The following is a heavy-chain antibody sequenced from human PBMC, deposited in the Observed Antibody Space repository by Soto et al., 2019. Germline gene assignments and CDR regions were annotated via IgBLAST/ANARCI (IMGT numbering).Heavy chain of an antibody. Sequence: EVQLVESGGGLVQPGGSQRLSCVASGFTFSEYGMSWVRQATGKRPEWVAGISGGGSALYADSGQGRFTIYRDNSKNTLYIQMISPRAEDTDIYYCAKEREGMGVPLFDYWGQGALVTVSS. CDR1: GFTFSEYG. J-gene: IGHJ4*02. CDR2: ISGGGSA. CDR3: AKEREGMGVPLFDY. V-gene: IGHV3-23*04. D-gene: IGHD2-8*01.